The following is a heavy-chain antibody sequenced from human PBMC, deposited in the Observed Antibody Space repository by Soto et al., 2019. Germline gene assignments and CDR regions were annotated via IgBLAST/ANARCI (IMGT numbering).Heavy chain of an antibody. CDR3: AHNCGVDCHSVFFY. CDR2: ISGGGGSS. V-gene: IGHV3-23*01. CDR1: GFTFSNYA. Sequence: EVQLLESGGGLVQPGGSLRLSCAASGFTFSNYAMSWVRQAPGKGLEWVSGISGGGGSSYYADSVMGRFTISRDNSKNTLYLQMNSLRAEDTAVYYFAHNCGVDCHSVFFYWGQGTLVIVSS. J-gene: IGHJ4*02. D-gene: IGHD2-21*02.